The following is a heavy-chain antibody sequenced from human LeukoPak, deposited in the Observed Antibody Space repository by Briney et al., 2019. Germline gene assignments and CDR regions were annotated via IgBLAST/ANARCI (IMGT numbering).Heavy chain of an antibody. J-gene: IGHJ4*02. Sequence: PGGSLRLSCAASGFTFGSYAMTWVRQAPGKGLEWVSGISGTGVSTYYADSVKGRFTVSRDNSKNTVYVQMNSLRAEDTAVYYCAKAGGYCSGTSYPFDSWGQGTLVTVSS. V-gene: IGHV3-23*01. CDR3: AKAGGYCSGTSYPFDS. CDR1: GFTFGSYA. D-gene: IGHD2-2*01. CDR2: ISGTGVST.